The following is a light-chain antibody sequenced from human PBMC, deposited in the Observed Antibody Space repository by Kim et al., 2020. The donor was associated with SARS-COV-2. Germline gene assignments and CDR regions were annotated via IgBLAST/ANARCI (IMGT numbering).Light chain of an antibody. V-gene: IGKV3-15*01. J-gene: IGKJ4*01. CDR3: QQYNNWPLT. Sequence: VSAGEKAAPSCRARQSVSSNLAWYQQKPGQAPRLLIYGASTRATDIPARFSGSGSGTEFTLTISSLQSEDFAVYYCQQYNNWPLTFGGGTKVDIK. CDR1: QSVSSN. CDR2: GAS.